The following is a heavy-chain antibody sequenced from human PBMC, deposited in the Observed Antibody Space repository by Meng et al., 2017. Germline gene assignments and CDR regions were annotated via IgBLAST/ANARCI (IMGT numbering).Heavy chain of an antibody. CDR2: AYYRSKWYH. J-gene: IGHJ4*02. CDR1: WDGVSSNSAA. V-gene: IGHV6-1*01. D-gene: IGHD1-26*01. CDR3: ARGSYSFDS. Sequence: QIQRAQSGPGRVEPSETLSLIFAISWDGVSSNSAAWNWIRQSPSRGLEWLGRAYYRSKWYHDYAESVKSRISIDPDTSKNQFSLQLRSVTPEDSAVYYCARGSYSFDSWGQRTLVTVSS.